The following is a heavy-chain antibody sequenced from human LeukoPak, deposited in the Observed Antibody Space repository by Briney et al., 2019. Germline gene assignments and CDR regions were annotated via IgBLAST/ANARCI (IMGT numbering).Heavy chain of an antibody. CDR3: AKALPPARYKYYFDS. CDR2: ISGSGRTT. Sequence: GGSLRLSCETSGFTFIKYAMIWVRQAPGKGLEWVSDISGSGRTTYYAVSVKGRFIISRDNSNNTVYLQMNSLRAEDAAVYFCAKALPPARYKYYFDSWGQGTLVTVSS. CDR1: GFTFIKYA. D-gene: IGHD3-16*02. V-gene: IGHV3-23*01. J-gene: IGHJ4*02.